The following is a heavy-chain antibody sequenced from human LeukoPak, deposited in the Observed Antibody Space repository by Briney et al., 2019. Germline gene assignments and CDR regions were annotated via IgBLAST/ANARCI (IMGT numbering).Heavy chain of an antibody. CDR3: ARDVLRWYYFDY. CDR2: IHPSGGST. J-gene: IGHJ4*02. V-gene: IGHV1-46*01. D-gene: IGHD4-23*01. Sequence: ASVKVSCKASGYTFTSYYMHWVRQAPGQGLEWMGIIHPSGGSTSYAQKFQGRVTISVDTSKNQFSLKLSSVTAADTAVYYCARDVLRWYYFDYWGQGTLVTVSS. CDR1: GYTFTSYY.